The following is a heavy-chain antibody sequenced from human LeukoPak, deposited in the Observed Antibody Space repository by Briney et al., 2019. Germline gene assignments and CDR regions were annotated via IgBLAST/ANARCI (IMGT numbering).Heavy chain of an antibody. CDR1: GGSISSYY. Sequence: TSETLSLTCTVSGGSISSYYWSWIRQPPGKGLEWIGYIYYSGSTNYNPSLKSRVTISVDTSKNQFSLKLSSVTAADTAVYYCAREGASGYSYGLNPWGQGTLVTVSS. V-gene: IGHV4-59*01. CDR2: IYYSGST. J-gene: IGHJ5*02. CDR3: AREGASGYSYGLNP. D-gene: IGHD5-18*01.